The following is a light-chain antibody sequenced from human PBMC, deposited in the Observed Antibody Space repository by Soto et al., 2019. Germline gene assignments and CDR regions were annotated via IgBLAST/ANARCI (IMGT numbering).Light chain of an antibody. CDR2: SAS. CDR3: QQSHSPPYT. Sequence: EVVLTQSPGTLSLSPGERVTLSCRASQSVASSYLAWYQQKPGRAPRLLFYSASSRATGIPDRFSGSGSGTDFTLTISSLQPEDFASYHCQQSHSPPYTFGQGTKLEIK. CDR1: QSVASSY. J-gene: IGKJ2*01. V-gene: IGKV3-20*01.